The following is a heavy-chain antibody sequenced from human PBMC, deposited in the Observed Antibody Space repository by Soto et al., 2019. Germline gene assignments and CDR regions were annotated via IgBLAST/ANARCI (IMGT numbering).Heavy chain of an antibody. J-gene: IGHJ5*02. CDR1: GFSLSNARMG. D-gene: IGHD3-9*01. CDR3: ARGVIRYFDWLPIIAAGPHPPNWFDP. Sequence: GPTLVNPTETLTLTCTVSGFSLSNARMGVSWIRQPPGKALEWLAHIFSNDEKSYSTSLKSRLTISKDTSKSQVVLTMTNMDPVDTATYYCARGVIRYFDWLPIIAAGPHPPNWFDPWGQGTLVTVSS. V-gene: IGHV2-26*01. CDR2: IFSNDEK.